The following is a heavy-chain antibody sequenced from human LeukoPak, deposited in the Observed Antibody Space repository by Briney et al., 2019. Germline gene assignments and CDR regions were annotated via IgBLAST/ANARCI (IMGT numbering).Heavy chain of an antibody. Sequence: SETLSLTCTVFGGSISSYYWGWIRQPPGKGLEWIGYIYYSGSTNYNPSLKSRVTISVDTSKNQFSLKLSSVTAADTAVYYCARRVDYGSGSYFLDYWGQGTLVTVSS. CDR2: IYYSGST. CDR1: GGSISSYY. D-gene: IGHD3-10*01. CDR3: ARRVDYGSGSYFLDY. J-gene: IGHJ4*02. V-gene: IGHV4-59*08.